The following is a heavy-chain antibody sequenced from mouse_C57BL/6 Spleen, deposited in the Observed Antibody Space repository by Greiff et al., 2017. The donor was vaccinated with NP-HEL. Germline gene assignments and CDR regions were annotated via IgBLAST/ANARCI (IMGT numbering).Heavy chain of an antibody. CDR2: IHPNSGST. V-gene: IGHV1-64*01. D-gene: IGHD1-1*01. CDR1: GYTFTSYW. J-gene: IGHJ4*01. CDR3: ARSGTVVANYYAMDY. Sequence: QVQLKQPGAELVKPGASVKLSCKASGYTFTSYWMHWVKQRPGQGLEWIGMIHPNSGSTNYNEKFKSKATLTVDKSSSTAYMQLSSLTSEDSAVYYCARSGTVVANYYAMDYWGQGTSVTVSS.